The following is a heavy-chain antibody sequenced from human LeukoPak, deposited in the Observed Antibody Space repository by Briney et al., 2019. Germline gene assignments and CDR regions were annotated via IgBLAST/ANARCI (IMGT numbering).Heavy chain of an antibody. D-gene: IGHD3-10*01. CDR3: ARGPYGSGSYA. Sequence: GGSLRLSCAASGFTFSRYAMSWVRQAPGKGLEWVSSISSSSSYIYYADSVKGRFTISRDNAKNPLYLQMNSLRAEDTAVYYCARGPYGSGSYAWGQGTLVTVSS. CDR1: GFTFSRYA. V-gene: IGHV3-21*01. J-gene: IGHJ5*02. CDR2: ISSSSSYI.